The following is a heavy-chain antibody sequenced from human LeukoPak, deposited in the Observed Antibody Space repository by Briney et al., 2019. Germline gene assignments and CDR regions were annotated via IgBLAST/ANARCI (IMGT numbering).Heavy chain of an antibody. D-gene: IGHD2-21*02. Sequence: GGSLSLSCAASRFTFSSSGMNWVGQAPGKGLEWVSYISGSGSYIYYADSMKGRFTVSRDNTNNSLYLQMNSLRAEDTAVYYCARSQGTLTAPFDYWGQGPLDTVSS. CDR1: RFTFSSSG. CDR2: ISGSGSYI. V-gene: IGHV3-21*06. CDR3: ARSQGTLTAPFDY. J-gene: IGHJ4*02.